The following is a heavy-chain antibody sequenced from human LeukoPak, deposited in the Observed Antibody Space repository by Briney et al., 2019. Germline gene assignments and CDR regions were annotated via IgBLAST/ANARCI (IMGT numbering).Heavy chain of an antibody. V-gene: IGHV5-51*01. Sequence: GESLKISCKGSGYSFTNYWIGLVRQMPGKGLEWMGIIYPGDSTTRYNPSFQGQVTISADKSINTAYLQWSSLKASDTAMYYCARLWVPAAIRGDNWFDPWGQGTLVTVSS. D-gene: IGHD2-2*02. J-gene: IGHJ5*02. CDR3: ARLWVPAAIRGDNWFDP. CDR2: IYPGDSTT. CDR1: GYSFTNYW.